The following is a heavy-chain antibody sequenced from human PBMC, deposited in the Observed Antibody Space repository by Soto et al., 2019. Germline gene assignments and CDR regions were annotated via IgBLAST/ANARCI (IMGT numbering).Heavy chain of an antibody. V-gene: IGHV4-59*01. D-gene: IGHD3-3*01. J-gene: IGHJ4*02. CDR2: IYYSGST. CDR1: GGSISSYY. Sequence: KPSETLSLTCTVSGGSISSYYWSWIRQPPGKGLEWIGYIYYSGSTNYNPSLKSRVTISVDTSKNQFSLKLSSVTAADTAVYYCSGRNDFWSGSDYWGQGTLVTVSS. CDR3: SGRNDFWSGSDY.